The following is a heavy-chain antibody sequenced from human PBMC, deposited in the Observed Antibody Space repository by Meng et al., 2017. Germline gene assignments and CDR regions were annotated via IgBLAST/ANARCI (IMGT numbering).Heavy chain of an antibody. CDR1: GFTFSSYW. V-gene: IGHV3-7*01. CDR2: IKQDGSEK. J-gene: IGHJ5*02. Sequence: GESLKISCAASGFTFSSYWMSWVRQAPGKGLEWVANIKQDGSEKYYVDSVKGRFTISRDNAKNSLYLQMNSLRAEDTAVYYCARVPYYDYVCGSYRYFPPGWFDPWGQGTLVTVSS. CDR3: ARVPYYDYVCGSYRYFPPGWFDP. D-gene: IGHD3-16*02.